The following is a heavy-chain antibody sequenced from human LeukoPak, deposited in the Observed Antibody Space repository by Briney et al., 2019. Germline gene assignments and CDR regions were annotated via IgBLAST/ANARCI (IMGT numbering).Heavy chain of an antibody. J-gene: IGHJ4*02. D-gene: IGHD3-22*01. V-gene: IGHV4-59*08. Sequence: SETLSLTCTITGGSISSDYWSWSRQPPGKGLEWVGYIHYSGSSNYIPSLKSRVNISFDTSKNQFSLKLTSVTAADTAVYYCARRAYYYDSSGYYYTDWGQGTLVTVSS. CDR1: GGSISSDY. CDR3: ARRAYYYDSSGYYYTD. CDR2: IHYSGSS.